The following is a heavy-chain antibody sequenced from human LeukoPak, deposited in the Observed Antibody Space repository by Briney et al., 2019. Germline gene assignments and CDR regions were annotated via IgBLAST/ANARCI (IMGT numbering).Heavy chain of an antibody. Sequence: PSETLSLTCAVYSGSFSGYYWSWMRQPPGKGLEWIGEINHSGSTNYNPSLKSRVTISVDTSKNQFSLKLSSVTAADTAVYYCARLPVGYSDYWGQGTLVTVSS. J-gene: IGHJ4*02. CDR1: SGSFSGYY. CDR2: INHSGST. CDR3: ARLPVGYSDY. V-gene: IGHV4-34*01. D-gene: IGHD1-1*01.